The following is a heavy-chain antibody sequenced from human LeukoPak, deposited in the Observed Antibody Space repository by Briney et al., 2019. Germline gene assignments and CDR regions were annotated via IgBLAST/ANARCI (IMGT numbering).Heavy chain of an antibody. CDR1: GFTVSSKY. V-gene: IGHV3-66*01. D-gene: IGHD1-26*01. Sequence: GGSLRLSCAASGFTVSSKYMSWVRQAPGKGLEWVSVIHSGGSTEYADSVKGRFTISRDNSKNTLYLQMNSLRAEDTAVYYCATRTHSGNYIGYFDYWGQGTLVTVSS. CDR2: IHSGGST. J-gene: IGHJ4*02. CDR3: ATRTHSGNYIGYFDY.